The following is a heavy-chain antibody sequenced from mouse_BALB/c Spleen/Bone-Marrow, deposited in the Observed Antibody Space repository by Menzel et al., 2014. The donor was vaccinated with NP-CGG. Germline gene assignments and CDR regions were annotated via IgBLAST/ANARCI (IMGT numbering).Heavy chain of an antibody. V-gene: IGHV1-77*01. CDR1: GYTFTDYV. Sequence: VQGVESGPELVKPGASVKMSCKASGYTFTDYVISWVKQRTGQGLEWIGEIYPGSGSTYYNEKFKGKATLTADKSSNTAYMQLSSPTSEDSAVYFCASRGEVRRHYYAMDYWGQGTSVTVSS. D-gene: IGHD2-14*01. CDR3: ASRGEVRRHYYAMDY. J-gene: IGHJ4*01. CDR2: IYPGSGST.